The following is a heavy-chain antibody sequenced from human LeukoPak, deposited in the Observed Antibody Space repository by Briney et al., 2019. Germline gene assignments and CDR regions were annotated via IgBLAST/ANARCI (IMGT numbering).Heavy chain of an antibody. D-gene: IGHD5-24*01. CDR3: ARDRRDDHAFGI. J-gene: IGHJ3*02. Sequence: SETLSLTCTVSGGSISSGGYYWSWIRQHPGKGLEWIGYIYYSGSTYYNPSLKSRVTISVDTSKNQFSLKLSSVTAADTAVYYCARDRRDDHAFGIWGQGTMVTVSS. CDR1: GGSISSGGYY. V-gene: IGHV4-31*03. CDR2: IYYSGST.